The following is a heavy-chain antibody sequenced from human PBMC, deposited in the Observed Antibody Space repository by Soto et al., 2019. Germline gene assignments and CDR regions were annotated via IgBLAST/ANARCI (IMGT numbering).Heavy chain of an antibody. CDR3: ARHKSGSDWLDP. CDR2: MFYSGAT. V-gene: IGHV4-39*01. Sequence: SETLSLTCTVSGGSISDISYCWGWIRLPPGKGLQWIGCMFYSGATYYNPSLKNRVTLSVDTSNNEFSLKLVSVTAPDTAVYYCARHKSGSDWLDPWGQGTLVTVSS. CDR1: GGSISDISYC. D-gene: IGHD2-15*01. J-gene: IGHJ5*02.